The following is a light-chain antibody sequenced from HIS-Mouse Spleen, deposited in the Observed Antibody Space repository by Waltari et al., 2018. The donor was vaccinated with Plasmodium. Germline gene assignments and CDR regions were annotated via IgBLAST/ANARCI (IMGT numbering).Light chain of an antibody. Sequence: SYELTQPPSVSVSPGQTASITCSGDKLGDTYACWYQQKPGQSPVLVIYQDSKRPSGSPGPFSGSNSGNTVTRTISGTQAMDEADYYCQTWDSSTAVFGGGTKLTVL. V-gene: IGLV3-1*01. CDR2: QDS. CDR1: KLGDTY. CDR3: QTWDSSTAV. J-gene: IGLJ3*02.